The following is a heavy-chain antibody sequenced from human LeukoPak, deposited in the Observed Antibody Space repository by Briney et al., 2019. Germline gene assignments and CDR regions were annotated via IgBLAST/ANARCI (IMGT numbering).Heavy chain of an antibody. CDR3: ARGGGYASPIGY. D-gene: IGHD5-12*01. CDR1: GGSISTYY. CDR2: IYHSGST. V-gene: IGHV4-59*01. Sequence: SETLSLTCTLSGGSISTYYWSWIRQPPGKGLKWIGYIYHSGSTNYNPSLKSRVTISVDTSKNQFSLKLSSVTAAATAVYYCARGGGYASPIGYWGQGALVTVSS. J-gene: IGHJ4*02.